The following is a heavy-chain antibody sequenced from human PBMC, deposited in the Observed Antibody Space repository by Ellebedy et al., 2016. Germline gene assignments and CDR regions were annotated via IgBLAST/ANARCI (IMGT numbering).Heavy chain of an antibody. J-gene: IGHJ4*02. CDR1: GFTFSSYA. Sequence: LRLSCAASGFTFSSYAMSWVRQAPGKGLEWIGYIYYSGSTYYNPSLKSRVTISVDTSKNQFSLKVSSVTAADTAVYHCARARSGYDQAHHFDYWGQGTLVTVSS. V-gene: IGHV4-31*02. CDR2: IYYSGST. D-gene: IGHD5-12*01. CDR3: ARARSGYDQAHHFDY.